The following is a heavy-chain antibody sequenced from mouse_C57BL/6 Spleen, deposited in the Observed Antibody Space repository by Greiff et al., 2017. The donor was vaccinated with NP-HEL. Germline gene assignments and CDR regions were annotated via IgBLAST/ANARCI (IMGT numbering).Heavy chain of an antibody. D-gene: IGHD2-4*01. CDR1: GFTFSDYG. J-gene: IGHJ4*01. V-gene: IGHV5-17*01. Sequence: EVNVVESGGGLVKPGGSLKLSCAASGFTFSDYGMHWVRQAPEKGLEWVAYISSGSSTTYYADTVKGRLTISRDNAKNTLFVQMTSLRYENAAMYYCSRYLYYDYEVHYYALDYWGQGTSVTVAS. CDR3: SRYLYYDYEVHYYALDY. CDR2: ISSGSSTT.